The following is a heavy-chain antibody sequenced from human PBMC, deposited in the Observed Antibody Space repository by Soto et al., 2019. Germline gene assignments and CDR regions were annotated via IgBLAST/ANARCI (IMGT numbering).Heavy chain of an antibody. D-gene: IGHD6-19*01. CDR2: IIPIFGTA. V-gene: IGHV1-69*13. J-gene: IGHJ3*02. CDR1: GGTFSSYA. CDR3: ASPRHGYSSLGAFDI. Sequence: GASVKVSCKASGGTFSSYAISWVRQAPGQGLEWMGGIIPIFGTANYAQKFQGRVTITADESTSTAYMELSSLRSEDTAVYYCASPRHGYSSLGAFDIWGQGTMVTVSS.